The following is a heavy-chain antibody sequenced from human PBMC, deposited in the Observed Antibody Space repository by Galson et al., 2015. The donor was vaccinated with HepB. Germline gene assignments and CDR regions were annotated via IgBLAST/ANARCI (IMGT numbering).Heavy chain of an antibody. Sequence: LSLTCAVFGGSFSGYHWTWIRQSPGKGLEWIGEITHSGSTHSTPSLKSRVTISMDTSKNQFSLKVRSVTAADTAVYYCARGKGRQLLLDYHYYGMDVWGRGTTVTVSS. CDR3: ARGKGRQLLLDYHYYGMDV. V-gene: IGHV4-34*01. CDR2: ITHSGST. J-gene: IGHJ6*01. CDR1: GGSFSGYH. D-gene: IGHD3-3*01.